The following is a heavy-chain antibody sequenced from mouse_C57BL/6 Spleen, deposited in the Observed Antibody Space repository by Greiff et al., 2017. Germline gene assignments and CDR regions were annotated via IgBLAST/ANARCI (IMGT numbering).Heavy chain of an antibody. CDR2: IDPETGGT. Sequence: VQLQQSGAELVRPGASVTLSCKASGYTFTDYEMHWVKQTPVHGLEWIGAIDPETGGTAYNQKFKGKAILTADKSSSTAYMELRSLTSEDSAVYYCTRGIYYDGSSYWYFDVWGTGTTVTVSS. V-gene: IGHV1-15*01. D-gene: IGHD1-1*01. J-gene: IGHJ1*03. CDR1: GYTFTDYE. CDR3: TRGIYYDGSSYWYFDV.